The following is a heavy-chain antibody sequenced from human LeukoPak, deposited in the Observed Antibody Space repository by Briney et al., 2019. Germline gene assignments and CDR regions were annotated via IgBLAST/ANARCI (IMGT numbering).Heavy chain of an antibody. D-gene: IGHD3-22*01. J-gene: IGHJ4*02. CDR3: ARGDDSSGYYFLPFDY. Sequence: SETLSLTCTVSGGSISSCGYYWSWIRQHPGKGLEWIGYIYYSGSTYYNPSLKSRVTISVDTSKNQFSLKLSSVTAADTAVYYCARGDDSSGYYFLPFDYWGQGTLVTVSS. V-gene: IGHV4-31*03. CDR2: IYYSGST. CDR1: GGSISSCGYY.